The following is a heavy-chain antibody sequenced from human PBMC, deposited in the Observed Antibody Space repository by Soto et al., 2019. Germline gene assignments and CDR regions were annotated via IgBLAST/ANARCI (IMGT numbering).Heavy chain of an antibody. V-gene: IGHV1-46*01. CDR3: ASNVDTPNYGMDV. J-gene: IGHJ6*02. Sequence: GASVKVSCKSSEYTFTDYYIHWVRQAPGQGLEWMGIINPSGGSTSYAQKFQGRVTMTRDTSTSTVYMELSSLRSEDTAVYYCASNVDTPNYGMDVWGQGTTVTVSS. CDR1: EYTFTDYY. D-gene: IGHD5-18*01. CDR2: INPSGGST.